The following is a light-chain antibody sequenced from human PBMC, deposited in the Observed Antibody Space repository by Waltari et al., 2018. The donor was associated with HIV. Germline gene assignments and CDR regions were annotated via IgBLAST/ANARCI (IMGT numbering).Light chain of an antibody. CDR2: DTS. Sequence: IVLSQSPGTVSLSPGGRATLSGRASQNINNNHLAWYHQKFGQAPRLLIYDTSNRAPGIPDTFRGSGFGTDFSLTIGRVEPEDFGVYYCQQYGSGYTFGQGTRLDI. J-gene: IGKJ2*01. CDR1: QNINNNH. CDR3: QQYGSGYT. V-gene: IGKV3-20*01.